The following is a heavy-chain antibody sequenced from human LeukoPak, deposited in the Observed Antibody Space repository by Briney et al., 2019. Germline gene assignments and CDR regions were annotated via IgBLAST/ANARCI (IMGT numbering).Heavy chain of an antibody. CDR2: IVVGSGNT. CDR3: AAALEAYCGGDCYSRDFDY. CDR1: GFTFTSSA. D-gene: IGHD2-21*02. J-gene: IGHJ4*02. Sequence: SVEVSCKASGFTFTSSAVQWVRQARGQRLEWIGWIVVGSGNTNYAQKFQERVTITRDMSTSTAYMELSSLRSEDTAVYYCAAALEAYCGGDCYSRDFDYWGQGTLVTVSS. V-gene: IGHV1-58*01.